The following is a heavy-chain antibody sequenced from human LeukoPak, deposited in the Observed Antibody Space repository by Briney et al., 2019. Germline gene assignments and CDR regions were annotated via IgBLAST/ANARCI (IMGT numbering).Heavy chain of an antibody. CDR2: ISKSSSST. D-gene: IGHD3-10*01. Sequence: GGSLRLSCAASGFTFSDYYMSWIRRAPGKGLEGVSYISKSSSSTNYADSVKGRFSISRDNAKNSLYLQLNSLTVEDTAVYYCARVRSSGSPLDYWGQGTLVTVSS. V-gene: IGHV3-11*05. J-gene: IGHJ4*02. CDR3: ARVRSSGSPLDY. CDR1: GFTFSDYY.